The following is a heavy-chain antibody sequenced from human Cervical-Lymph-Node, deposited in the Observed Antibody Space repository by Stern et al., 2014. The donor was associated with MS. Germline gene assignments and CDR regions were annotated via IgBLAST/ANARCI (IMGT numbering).Heavy chain of an antibody. Sequence: QITLKESGPTLVKPTKTLTLTCTVSGISLTSSGVGVGWIRPPQGKAPEWLVFIYWDDEKRYKPSLRSRLSVSKDTAKNQVFLTMTDMDPGDTATYFCAFRGAVVRGFRFAPWGQGTLVTVSS. CDR1: GISLTSSGVG. D-gene: IGHD3-10*01. J-gene: IGHJ5*02. V-gene: IGHV2-5*02. CDR3: AFRGAVVRGFRFAP. CDR2: IYWDDEK.